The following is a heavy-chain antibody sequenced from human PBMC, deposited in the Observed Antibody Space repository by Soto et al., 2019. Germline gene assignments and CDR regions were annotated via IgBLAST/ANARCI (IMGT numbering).Heavy chain of an antibody. V-gene: IGHV3-23*01. CDR3: AKDQSGYGTHIVVVIADY. CDR2: ISGSGGST. Sequence: EVQLLESVGGLVQPGGSLRLSCAASGFTFSSYAMSWVRQAPGKGLEWVSAISGSGGSTYYADSVKGRFTISRDNSKTTLYLQMNSLRAEDTAVYYCAKDQSGYGTHIVVVIADYWGQGTLVTVSS. D-gene: IGHD2-21*01. J-gene: IGHJ4*02. CDR1: GFTFSSYA.